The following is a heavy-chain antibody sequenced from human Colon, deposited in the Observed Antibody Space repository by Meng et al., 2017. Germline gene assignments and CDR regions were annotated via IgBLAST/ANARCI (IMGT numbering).Heavy chain of an antibody. CDR2: IYYSGST. V-gene: IGHV4-61*01. CDR1: GGSVSSGSYY. D-gene: IGHD3-16*02. Sequence: QVPPHAAGTVLVRPSETLSLTCTAAGGSVSSGSYYWSWIRQPPGKGLEWIGYIYYSGSTNYNPSLKSRVTISVDTSKNQFSLKLSSVTAADTAVYYCARGMTNGITFGGVIVNWGQGTLVTVSS. CDR3: ARGMTNGITFGGVIVN. J-gene: IGHJ4*02.